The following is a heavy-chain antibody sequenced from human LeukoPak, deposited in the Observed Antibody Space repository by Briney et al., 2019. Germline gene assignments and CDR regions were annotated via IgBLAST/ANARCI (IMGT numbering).Heavy chain of an antibody. CDR1: GFTVSSNY. CDR3: AKAYYDYVWGSYGDAFDI. J-gene: IGHJ3*02. D-gene: IGHD3-16*01. V-gene: IGHV3-53*01. Sequence: GGSLRLSCAASGFTVSSNYMSWVRQAPGKGLEWVSVIYSGGSTYYADSVKGRFTISRDNSKNTLYLQMNSLRAEDTAVYYCAKAYYDYVWGSYGDAFDIWGQGTMVTVSS. CDR2: IYSGGST.